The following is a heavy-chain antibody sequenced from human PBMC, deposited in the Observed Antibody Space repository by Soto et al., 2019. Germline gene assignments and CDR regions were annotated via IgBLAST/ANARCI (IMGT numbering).Heavy chain of an antibody. CDR2: IYYSGST. D-gene: IGHD2-2*01. V-gene: IGHV4-30-4*01. Sequence: SETLSLTCTVSGGSISSGDYYWSWIRLPPGKGLEWIGYIYYSGSTYYNPSLKSRVTISVDTSKNQFSLKLSSVTAADTAVYYCARDRGRLVVVPAAGMDVWGQGTTVTVSS. CDR3: ARDRGRLVVVPAAGMDV. CDR1: GGSISSGDYY. J-gene: IGHJ6*02.